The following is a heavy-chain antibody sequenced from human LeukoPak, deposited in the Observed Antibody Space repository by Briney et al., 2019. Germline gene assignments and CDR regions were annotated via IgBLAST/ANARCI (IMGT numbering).Heavy chain of an antibody. CDR3: ARHASYDFWSGYYPYYYYGMDV. V-gene: IGHV4-59*08. Sequence: SETLSLTCTVSGGSISSYYWRWIRQPPGKGLEWIGYIYYSGSTNYNPSLKSRVTISVDTSKNQFSLKLSSVTAADTAVYYCARHASYDFWSGYYPYYYYGMDVWGQGTTVTVSS. D-gene: IGHD3-3*01. CDR2: IYYSGST. J-gene: IGHJ6*02. CDR1: GGSISSYY.